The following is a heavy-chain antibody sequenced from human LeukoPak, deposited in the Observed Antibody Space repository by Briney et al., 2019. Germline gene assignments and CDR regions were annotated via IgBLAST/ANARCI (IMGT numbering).Heavy chain of an antibody. V-gene: IGHV1-8*01. D-gene: IGHD3-22*01. CDR3: ARGRSSGYYSYYYYYYMDV. CDR1: GYTFTSYD. CDR2: MNPNSGNT. Sequence: GASVKVSCKASGYTFTSYDINWVRQATGQGLEWMGWMNPNSGNTGYAQKFQGRVTMTRNTSISTAYMELSSLRSEDTAVYYCARGRSSGYYSYYYYYYMDVWGKGTTVTISS. J-gene: IGHJ6*03.